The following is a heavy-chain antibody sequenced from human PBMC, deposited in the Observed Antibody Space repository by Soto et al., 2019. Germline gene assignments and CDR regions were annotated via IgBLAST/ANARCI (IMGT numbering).Heavy chain of an antibody. Sequence: SETLSLTCTVSGGSISSGGYYWSWIRQHPGKGLEWIGYIYYSGSTYYNPSLKSRVTISVDTSKNQFSLKLSSVTAADAAVYYCARAYYDILTAYYKEGGYFDYWGQGTLVTVSS. J-gene: IGHJ4*02. D-gene: IGHD3-9*01. CDR1: GGSISSGGYY. CDR3: ARAYYDILTAYYKEGGYFDY. CDR2: IYYSGST. V-gene: IGHV4-31*03.